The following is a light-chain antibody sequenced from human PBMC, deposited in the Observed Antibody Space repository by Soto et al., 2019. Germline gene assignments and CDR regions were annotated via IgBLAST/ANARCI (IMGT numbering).Light chain of an antibody. CDR1: QSVSTSY. Sequence: EIVLTQSPDTLSLSPGERATLSCRASQSVSTSYLAWYQQKPGQAPRLLIYGASSRATGIPDRFSGSGSGTGLSFTSSRLEPDDFAVYYCQQYGTSTPTFGQGPKVDI. CDR2: GAS. V-gene: IGKV3-20*01. CDR3: QQYGTSTPT. J-gene: IGKJ1*01.